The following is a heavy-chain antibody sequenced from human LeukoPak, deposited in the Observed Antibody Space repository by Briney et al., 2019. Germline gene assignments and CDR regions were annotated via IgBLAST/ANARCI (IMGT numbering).Heavy chain of an antibody. D-gene: IGHD3-10*01. Sequence: GSLRLSCAASGFTFSSHEMNWIRQPPGKGLEWIGSIYDSGSTYYNPSLKSRVTISVDTSKNQFSLKLNSVTAADTAVYYCARHYGPWGQGTLVTVSS. V-gene: IGHV4-39*01. CDR2: IYDSGST. CDR3: ARHYGP. CDR1: GFTFSSHE. J-gene: IGHJ5*02.